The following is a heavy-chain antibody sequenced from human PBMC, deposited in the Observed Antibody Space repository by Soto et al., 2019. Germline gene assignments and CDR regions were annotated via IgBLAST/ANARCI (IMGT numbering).Heavy chain of an antibody. D-gene: IGHD5-18*01. CDR3: AKDGGYGYGYVNYYYYGMDV. CDR1: GFTFSSYG. V-gene: IGHV3-30*18. Sequence: GGSLRLSCAASGFTFSSYGMHWVRQAPGKGLEWVAVISYDGSNKYYADSVKGRFTISRDNSKNPLYLQMNSLRAEDTAVYYCAKDGGYGYGYVNYYYYGMDVWGQGTTVTVSS. J-gene: IGHJ6*02. CDR2: ISYDGSNK.